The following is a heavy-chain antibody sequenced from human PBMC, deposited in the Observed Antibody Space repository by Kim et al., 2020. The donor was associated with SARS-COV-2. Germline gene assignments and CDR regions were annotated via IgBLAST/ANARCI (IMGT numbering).Heavy chain of an antibody. CDR3: ARGQASSSWYPYYYYGMDV. CDR1: GGSFSGHY. CDR2: INHSGIT. D-gene: IGHD6-13*01. V-gene: IGHV4-34*01. Sequence: SETLSLTCAVYGGSFSGHYWSWIRQPPGKGLEWIGEINHSGITNYNPSLKSRVTISVDTSKNQFSLKLSSVTAADTAVYYCARGQASSSWYPYYYYGMDVWGQGTTVTVSS. J-gene: IGHJ6*02.